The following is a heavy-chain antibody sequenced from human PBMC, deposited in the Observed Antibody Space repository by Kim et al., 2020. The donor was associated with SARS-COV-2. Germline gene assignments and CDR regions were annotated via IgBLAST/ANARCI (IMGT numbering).Heavy chain of an antibody. J-gene: IGHJ4*02. D-gene: IGHD3-16*01. Sequence: VDSVKGRLTISRDNAKNLLYLQMNSLRVEDMAIYYCARDKGGGGAPLSDHWGQGTLVTVSS. V-gene: IGHV3-7*01. CDR3: ARDKGGGGAPLSDH.